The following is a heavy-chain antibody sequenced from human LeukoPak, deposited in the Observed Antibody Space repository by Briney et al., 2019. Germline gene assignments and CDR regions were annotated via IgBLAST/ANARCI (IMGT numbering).Heavy chain of an antibody. Sequence: SETLSLTCTVSGVSISSGDYYWTWIRQPPGKGLEWIGYINYSGSTYYNPSLKCRVPISVDMSKKQFFLKLSSVTAADTAVYYCARGRYYGSGSYRWFDPWGQGTLVTVSS. CDR2: INYSGST. V-gene: IGHV4-30-4*08. CDR1: GVSISSGDYY. J-gene: IGHJ5*02. D-gene: IGHD3-10*01. CDR3: ARGRYYGSGSYRWFDP.